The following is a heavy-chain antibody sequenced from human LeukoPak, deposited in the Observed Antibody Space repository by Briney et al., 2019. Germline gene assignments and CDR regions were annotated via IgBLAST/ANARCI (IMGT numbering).Heavy chain of an antibody. CDR2: IYYSGST. V-gene: IGHV4-39*01. CDR1: GGSISSSRLY. CDR3: ARHDEDGSGNNWFDP. J-gene: IGHJ5*02. Sequence: PSETLSLTCIVSGGSISSSRLYWGWIRQPPGQGLEWIGTIYYSGSTYYNPSLKSRVTISVDTSKNQFSLRLSSVTAADTAVYFCARHDEDGSGNNWFDPWGLGTLVTVSS.